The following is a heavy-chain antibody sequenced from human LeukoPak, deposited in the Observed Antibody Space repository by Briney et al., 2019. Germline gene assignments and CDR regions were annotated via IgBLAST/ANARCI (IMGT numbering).Heavy chain of an antibody. CDR2: ISAYNGNT. Sequence: GASVKVSCKASGYTFTSYDISWVRQAPGQGLEWMGWISAYNGNTNYAQKLQGRVTMTTDTSTSTAYMELRSLRSDDTAVYYCARGSSWYRSFDWYFDLWGRGTLVTVSS. CDR1: GYTFTSYD. CDR3: ARGSSWYRSFDWYFDL. D-gene: IGHD6-13*01. J-gene: IGHJ2*01. V-gene: IGHV1-18*01.